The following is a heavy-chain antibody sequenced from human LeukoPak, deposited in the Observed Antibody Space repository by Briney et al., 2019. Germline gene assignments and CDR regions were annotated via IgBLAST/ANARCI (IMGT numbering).Heavy chain of an antibody. CDR1: GYTFTSYD. Sequence: ASVEVSCKASGYTFTSYDINWVRQATGQGLEWMGWMNPNSGNTGYAQKFQGRVTMTRNTSISTAYMELSSLRSEDTAVYYCARVQDCGGDCTDIWGQGTMVTVSS. V-gene: IGHV1-8*01. J-gene: IGHJ3*02. CDR3: ARVQDCGGDCTDI. CDR2: MNPNSGNT. D-gene: IGHD2-21*02.